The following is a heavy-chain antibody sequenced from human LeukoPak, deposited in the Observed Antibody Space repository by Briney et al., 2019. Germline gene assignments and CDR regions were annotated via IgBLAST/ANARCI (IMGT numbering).Heavy chain of an antibody. CDR1: GYTFTSYG. J-gene: IGHJ5*02. V-gene: IGHV1-18*01. CDR3: ARDLGAARPNWFDP. D-gene: IGHD6-6*01. Sequence: GASVKVSCKASGYTFTSYGIGWVRQAPGQGLEWMGWISAYNGNTNYAQKLQGRVTMTTDTSTSIAYMELRSLRSDDTAVYYCARDLGAARPNWFDPWGQGTLVTVSS. CDR2: ISAYNGNT.